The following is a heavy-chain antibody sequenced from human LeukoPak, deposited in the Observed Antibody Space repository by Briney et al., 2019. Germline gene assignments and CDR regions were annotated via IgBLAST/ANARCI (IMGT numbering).Heavy chain of an antibody. D-gene: IGHD2-2*01. CDR2: INPNSGGT. J-gene: IGHJ5*02. Sequence: ASVKVSCKASGYTFTGYYMHWVRQAPGQGLEWMGWINPNSGGTNYAQKFQGRVTMTRDTSISTAYMELSRLRSDDTAVYYCARDLRYPRGGYCSSTICATNWFDPWGQGTLVTVSS. V-gene: IGHV1-2*02. CDR1: GYTFTGYY. CDR3: ARDLRYPRGGYCSSTICATNWFDP.